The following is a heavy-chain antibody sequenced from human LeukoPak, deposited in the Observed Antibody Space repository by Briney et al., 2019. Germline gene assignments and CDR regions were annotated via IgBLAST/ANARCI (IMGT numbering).Heavy chain of an antibody. CDR3: ARGGRGYYDFLDY. D-gene: IGHD3-22*01. CDR1: GGSFSGYY. J-gene: IGHJ4*02. V-gene: IGHV4-34*01. Sequence: SETLSLTCAVYGGSFSGYYRSWIRQPPGKGLEWIGEINHSGSTNYNPSLKSRVTMSIDTSKNQFSLNLTSVTAADTAVYYCARGGRGYYDFLDYWGQGTLVSVSS. CDR2: INHSGST.